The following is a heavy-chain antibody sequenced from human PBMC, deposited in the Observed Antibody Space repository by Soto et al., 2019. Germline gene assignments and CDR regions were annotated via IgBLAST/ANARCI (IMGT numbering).Heavy chain of an antibody. CDR3: ARDPGLVVTDAFDI. J-gene: IGHJ3*02. D-gene: IGHD2-21*02. CDR2: ISSSSSTI. CDR1: GFTFSSYS. Sequence: GGSLRLSCAASGFTFSSYSMNWVRQAPGKGLEWVSYISSSSSTIYYADSVKGRFTISRDNAKNSLYLQMNSRRDEDTAVYYCARDPGLVVTDAFDIWGQGTMVTVSS. V-gene: IGHV3-48*02.